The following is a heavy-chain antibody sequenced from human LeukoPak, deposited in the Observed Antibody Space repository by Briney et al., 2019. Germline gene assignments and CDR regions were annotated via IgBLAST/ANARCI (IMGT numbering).Heavy chain of an antibody. D-gene: IGHD3-16*01. CDR1: GGTFSIYA. CDR2: IIPIFGTA. J-gene: IGHJ4*02. CDR3: ARWGGSGLDY. Sequence: SVTVSCKSSGGTFSIYAISWVRQAPGQGLEWMGMIIPIFGTANYSQKFQGRVTITTDESTSTAYMELSSLRSEDTAVDYCARWGGSGLDYWGQGTLVTVS. V-gene: IGHV1-69*05.